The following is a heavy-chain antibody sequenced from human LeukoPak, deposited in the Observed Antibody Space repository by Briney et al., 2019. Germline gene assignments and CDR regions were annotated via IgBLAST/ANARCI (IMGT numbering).Heavy chain of an antibody. J-gene: IGHJ4*02. CDR3: ARDSGAYYFDY. CDR1: GGSIGSYY. D-gene: IGHD1-26*01. Sequence: PSETLSLTCSVSGGSIGSYYWSWLRQPPGKGLEWIGYIYYSGSTNYNPSPKSRVTMSVDTSSNQFSLNLSSVTAADTAVYYCARDSGAYYFDYWGQGTLVTVSS. CDR2: IYYSGST. V-gene: IGHV4-59*01.